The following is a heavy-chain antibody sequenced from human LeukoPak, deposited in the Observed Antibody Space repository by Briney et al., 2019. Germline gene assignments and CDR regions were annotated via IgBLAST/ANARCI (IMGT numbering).Heavy chain of an antibody. Sequence: ASVKVSCRASGYTFTSYDINWVRQATGQGLGWMGWMNPNSGNTGYAQKFQGRVTMTRNTSISTAYMELSSLRSEDTAVYYCARGLYSNYLSYYYYYGMDVWGQGTTVTVSS. V-gene: IGHV1-8*01. CDR2: MNPNSGNT. CDR1: GYTFTSYD. CDR3: ARGLYSNYLSYYYYYGMDV. J-gene: IGHJ6*02. D-gene: IGHD4-11*01.